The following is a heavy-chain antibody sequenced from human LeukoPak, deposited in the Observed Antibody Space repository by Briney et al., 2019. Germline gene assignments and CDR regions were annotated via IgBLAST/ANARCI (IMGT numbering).Heavy chain of an antibody. CDR1: GGTFSSYA. CDR3: AILVLGDVEMATITSQSGGY. Sequence: GASVKVSCKASGGTFSSYAISWVRQAPGQGLEWMGGIIPIFGTANYAQKFQGRVTITADESTSTAYMELSSLRSEDTAVYYCAILVLGDVEMATITSQSGGYWGQGTLVTVSS. D-gene: IGHD5-24*01. CDR2: IIPIFGTA. J-gene: IGHJ4*02. V-gene: IGHV1-69*01.